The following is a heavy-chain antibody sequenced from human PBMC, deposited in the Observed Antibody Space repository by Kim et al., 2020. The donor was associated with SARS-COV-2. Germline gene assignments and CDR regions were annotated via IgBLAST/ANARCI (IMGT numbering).Heavy chain of an antibody. CDR3: ARKSYIANYQYYYYGMDV. V-gene: IGHV3-48*03. CDR2: TNDIGETK. Sequence: GGSLRLSCVASEFIFSNYELNWVRLAPGKGLEWVSYTNDIGETKHYADSVKGRFTVSRDNAKNSLYLQMDSLRAEDTAIYYCARKSYIANYQYYYYGMDV. D-gene: IGHD1-1*01. J-gene: IGHJ6*01. CDR1: EFIFSNYE.